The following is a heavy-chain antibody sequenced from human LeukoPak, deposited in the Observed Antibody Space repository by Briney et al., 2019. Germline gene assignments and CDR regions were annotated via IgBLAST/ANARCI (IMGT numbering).Heavy chain of an antibody. CDR2: IYYDGST. CDR1: GDSISRSDYY. D-gene: IGHD3-22*01. Sequence: PSETLSLTCTVSGDSISRSDYYWGWIRQPPGKGLEWIGSIYYDGSTSYSPSLKSRVMISLDTPKNQFSLKLTSLTAADTAVYYCARQSDNSSGYYYYFDYWGQGTLVTVSS. J-gene: IGHJ4*02. CDR3: ARQSDNSSGYYYYFDY. V-gene: IGHV4-39*01.